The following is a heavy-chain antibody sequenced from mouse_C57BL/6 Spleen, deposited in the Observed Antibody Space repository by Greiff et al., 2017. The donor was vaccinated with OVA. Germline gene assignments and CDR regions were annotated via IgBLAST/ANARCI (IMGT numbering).Heavy chain of an antibody. CDR2: IYPSDSET. CDR1: GYTFTSYW. D-gene: IGHD1-1*01. Sequence: VQLQQPGAELVRPGSSVKLSCKASGYTFTSYWMDWVKQRPGQGLEWIGNIYPSDSETHYNQKFKDKATLTVDKSSSTAYMQLSSLTSEDSAVYDCARRYYGNSYKDFDYWGQGTSLTVSS. J-gene: IGHJ2*02. CDR3: ARRYYGNSYKDFDY. V-gene: IGHV1-61*01.